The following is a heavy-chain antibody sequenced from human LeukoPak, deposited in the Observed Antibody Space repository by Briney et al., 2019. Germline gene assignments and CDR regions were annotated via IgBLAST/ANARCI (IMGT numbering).Heavy chain of an antibody. CDR3: ARGFRGAAAGTLDP. Sequence: ASVKVSCKASGYTFGNYDIHWVRQATGQGPEWMGWISPDSGDTGYAQKFQGRVTITRNTSIRTAYMELSSLRSEDTAFYYCARGFRGAAAGTLDPWGQGTLVTVSS. D-gene: IGHD6-13*01. CDR1: GYTFGNYD. CDR2: ISPDSGDT. J-gene: IGHJ5*02. V-gene: IGHV1-8*03.